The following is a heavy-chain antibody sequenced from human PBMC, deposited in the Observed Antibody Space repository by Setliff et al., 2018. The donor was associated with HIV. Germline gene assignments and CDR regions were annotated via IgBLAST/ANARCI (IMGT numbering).Heavy chain of an antibody. D-gene: IGHD3-22*01. CDR3: AREIGDYYDSSGYYPPTDYYYGMDV. Sequence: ASVKVSCKASGYTFTSYDISWVRQAPGQGLEWMGWISAYNGNTSYAQKLQGRVTMTTDTSTSTAYMELRSLRSDDTAVYYCAREIGDYYDSSGYYPPTDYYYGMDVWGQGTTVTVSS. CDR1: GYTFTSYD. J-gene: IGHJ6*02. CDR2: ISAYNGNT. V-gene: IGHV1-18*01.